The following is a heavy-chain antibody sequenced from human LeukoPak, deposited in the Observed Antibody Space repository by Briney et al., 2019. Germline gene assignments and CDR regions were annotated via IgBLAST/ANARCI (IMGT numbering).Heavy chain of an antibody. D-gene: IGHD3-22*01. Sequence: SQTLSLTCTVSGGSTSSGGYYWSWIRQHPGKGLEWIGYIYYSRSTYYNPSLKGRVTISVETSKNQFSLKLSSVTAADTAVYYCAMDSSGFGYFDYWGQGTLVTVSS. CDR1: GGSTSSGGYY. V-gene: IGHV4-31*03. CDR2: IYYSRST. CDR3: AMDSSGFGYFDY. J-gene: IGHJ4*02.